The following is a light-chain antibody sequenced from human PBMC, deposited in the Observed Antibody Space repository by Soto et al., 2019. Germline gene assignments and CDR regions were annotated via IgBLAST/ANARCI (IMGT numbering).Light chain of an antibody. CDR3: QQYGSPPLT. Sequence: EIVLTQSPGTLSLSPGERATLNCRASQSVRSSYLAWYQQQPGQAPRLLIHGASRRATGIPDRFSGSGSGTDFTLTINRLEPEDFAVYYCQQYGSPPLTFGGGTKVEMK. CDR1: QSVRSSY. CDR2: GAS. J-gene: IGKJ4*01. V-gene: IGKV3-20*01.